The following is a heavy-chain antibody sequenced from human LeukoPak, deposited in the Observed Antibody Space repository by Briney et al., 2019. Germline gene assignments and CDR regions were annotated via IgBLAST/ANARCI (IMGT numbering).Heavy chain of an antibody. D-gene: IGHD2-21*02. CDR3: ARDVTVVTAIPANWFDP. J-gene: IGHJ5*02. CDR1: RYTFTSYG. CDR2: ISAYNGNT. V-gene: IGHV1-18*01. Sequence: VAVQVSCLHSRYTFTSYGISRVRQAPGQALEWMGWISAYNGNTNDAQKLQGRVTMATDTSTSTAYMELRSLRSDYTAVYYCARDVTVVTAIPANWFDPWGQRTLVTVSS.